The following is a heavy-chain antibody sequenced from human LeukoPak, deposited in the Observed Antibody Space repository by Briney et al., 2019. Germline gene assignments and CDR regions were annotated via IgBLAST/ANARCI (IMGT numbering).Heavy chain of an antibody. CDR1: GFTLSSHD. Sequence: GGSLRLSCAASGFTLSSHDVHWVRQVPGKGLEWISAINVAGNAYYSDSVKGRFSVSRDNAKNSVHLQMTSLRAGDTAVYHCAREPDVYGSWYFDLWGRGTQVTVSS. CDR3: AREPDVYGSWYFDL. J-gene: IGHJ2*01. V-gene: IGHV3-13*01. D-gene: IGHD2-8*01. CDR2: INVAGNA.